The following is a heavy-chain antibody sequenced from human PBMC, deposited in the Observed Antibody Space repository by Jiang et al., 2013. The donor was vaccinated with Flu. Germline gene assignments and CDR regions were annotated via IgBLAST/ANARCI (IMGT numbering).Heavy chain of an antibody. CDR2: ITWNSDNI. V-gene: IGHV3-9*01. J-gene: IGHJ6*03. Sequence: VQLLESGGGLVQPGRSLRLSCAVSGFNFNEYSMHWVRQAPGKGLEWVSSITWNSDNIAYADSLRGRLTISRDNAKNSLYLQLDSLRAEDTALYYCAKDRWGSSTSDSYLDVWGKGTTVTVSS. D-gene: IGHD2-2*01. CDR3: AKDRWGSSTSDSYLDV. CDR1: GFNFNEYS.